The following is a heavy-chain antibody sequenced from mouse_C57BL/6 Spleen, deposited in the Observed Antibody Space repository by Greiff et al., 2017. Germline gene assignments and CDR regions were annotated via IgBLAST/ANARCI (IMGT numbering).Heavy chain of an antibody. J-gene: IGHJ1*03. CDR1: GFNIKNNY. V-gene: IGHV14-3*01. CDR2: IDPANGNT. D-gene: IGHD4-1*01. Sequence: EVKLVESVAELVRPGASVKLSCTASGFNIKNNYMHWVKQRPEQGLEWIGRIDPANGNTKYATKFQGKATITADTSSNTAYLQLSSLTSEDTAIYYWARGTGTWYFDGWGTGTTVTVAS. CDR3: ARGTGTWYFDG.